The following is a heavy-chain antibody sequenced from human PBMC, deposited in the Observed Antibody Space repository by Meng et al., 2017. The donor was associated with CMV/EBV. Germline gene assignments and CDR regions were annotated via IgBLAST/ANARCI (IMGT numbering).Heavy chain of an antibody. CDR2: ISSSSSYI. CDR1: GFTFSSYS. CDR3: ARDDPRTSGRVCAFDI. J-gene: IGHJ3*02. V-gene: IGHV3-21*01. D-gene: IGHD6-25*01. Sequence: GESLKISCAASGFTFSSYSMNWVRQAPGKGLEWVSSISSSSSYIYYADLVKGRFTISRDNAKNSLYLQMNSLRAEDTAVYYCARDDPRTSGRVCAFDIWGQGTMVTVSS.